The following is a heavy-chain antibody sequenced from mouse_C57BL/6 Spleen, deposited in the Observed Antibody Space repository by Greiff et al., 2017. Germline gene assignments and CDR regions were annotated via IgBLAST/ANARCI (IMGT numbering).Heavy chain of an antibody. J-gene: IGHJ4*01. CDR3: ARGTTVGVTPYDAMDY. CDR1: GYTFTSYW. CDR2: IDPNSGGT. Sequence: QVQLQQPGAELVKPGASVKLSCKASGYTFTSYWMHWVQQRPGRGLEWIGRIDPNSGGTKYNEKFKSKATLTVDKPSSTAYMQLSSLTSEDSAVYYWARGTTVGVTPYDAMDYWGQGTSVTVSS. V-gene: IGHV1-72*01. D-gene: IGHD1-1*01.